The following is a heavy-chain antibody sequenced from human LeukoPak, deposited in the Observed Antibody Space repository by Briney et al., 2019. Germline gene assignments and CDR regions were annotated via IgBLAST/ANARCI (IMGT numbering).Heavy chain of an antibody. Sequence: PGGSLRLSCAASGFTFSSYWMHWVRQAPGKGLVWVSRINSDGSDIIYADSVKGRFTFSRDNAKNTLYLQMNSLRGEDTAVYYCVREARESGGFDYWGQGTLVTVSS. CDR3: VREARESGGFDY. CDR2: INSDGSDI. D-gene: IGHD2-15*01. J-gene: IGHJ4*02. V-gene: IGHV3-74*01. CDR1: GFTFSSYW.